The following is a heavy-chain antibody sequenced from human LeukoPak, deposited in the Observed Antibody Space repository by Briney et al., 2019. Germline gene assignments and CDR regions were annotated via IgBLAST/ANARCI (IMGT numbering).Heavy chain of an antibody. V-gene: IGHV1-46*01. CDR3: AREAGDCSSTSCYTEPTKFDY. D-gene: IGHD2-2*02. J-gene: IGHJ4*02. Sequence: ASVKVSCKASGYTFTSCYMHWVRQAPGQGLEWMGIINPSGGSTSYAQKFQGRVTMTRDTSTSTVYMELSSLRSEDTAVYYCAREAGDCSSTSCYTEPTKFDYWGQGTLVTVSS. CDR2: INPSGGST. CDR1: GYTFTSCY.